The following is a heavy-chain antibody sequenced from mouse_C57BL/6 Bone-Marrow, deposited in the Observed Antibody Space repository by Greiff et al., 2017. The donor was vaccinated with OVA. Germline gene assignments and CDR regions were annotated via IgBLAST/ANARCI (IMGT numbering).Heavy chain of an antibody. Sequence: QVTLKVSGPGILQPSQTLSLTCSFSGFSLSTFGMGVGWIRQPSGKGLEWLAHIWWDDDKYYNPARKSRLTISKDTSQNLIFHKIANVDTADTVTYYGARYGSSYDFDYWGQGTTLTVSS. CDR2: IWWDDDK. J-gene: IGHJ2*01. CDR1: GFSLSTFGMG. CDR3: ARYGSSYDFDY. D-gene: IGHD1-1*01. V-gene: IGHV8-8*01.